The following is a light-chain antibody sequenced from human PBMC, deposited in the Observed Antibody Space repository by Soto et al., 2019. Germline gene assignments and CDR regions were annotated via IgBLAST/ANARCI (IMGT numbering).Light chain of an antibody. V-gene: IGKV3-15*01. CDR1: QSVSSN. CDR2: GAS. CDR3: QQYNNWLRT. J-gene: IGKJ1*01. Sequence: EILMTQSPATLSVSPGARASLSCRASQSVSSNLAWYQQKPGQAPRLLSYGASTRATGIPARFSGSGSGTEFTLTISSLKSEDFEVYYCQQYNNWLRTFGQGTKVDIK.